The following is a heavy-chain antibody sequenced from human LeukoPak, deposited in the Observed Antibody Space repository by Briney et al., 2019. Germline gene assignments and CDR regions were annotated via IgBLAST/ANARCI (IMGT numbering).Heavy chain of an antibody. CDR3: AKSPGYAVVPAAMYFDY. D-gene: IGHD2-2*01. V-gene: IGHV3-23*01. J-gene: IGHJ4*02. Sequence: GGSLRLSCAASGFTFSSYAMSWVRQAPGKGLEWVPAISGSGGSTYYADSVKGRFTISRDNSKNTLYLQMNSLRAEDTAVYYCAKSPGYAVVPAAMYFDYWGQGTLVTVSS. CDR2: ISGSGGST. CDR1: GFTFSSYA.